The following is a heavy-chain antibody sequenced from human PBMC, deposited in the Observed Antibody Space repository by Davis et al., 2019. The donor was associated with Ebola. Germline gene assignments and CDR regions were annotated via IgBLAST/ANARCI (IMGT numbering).Heavy chain of an antibody. Sequence: SETLSLTCAVYGGSFSGYYWSWIRQPPGKGLEWIGEINHSGSTNYNPSLKSRVTISVDTSKNQFSLKLSSVTAADTAVYYCARGSRRWLRSMGYWGQGTLVTVSS. J-gene: IGHJ4*02. V-gene: IGHV4-34*01. D-gene: IGHD5-12*01. CDR3: ARGSRRWLRSMGY. CDR1: GGSFSGYY. CDR2: INHSGST.